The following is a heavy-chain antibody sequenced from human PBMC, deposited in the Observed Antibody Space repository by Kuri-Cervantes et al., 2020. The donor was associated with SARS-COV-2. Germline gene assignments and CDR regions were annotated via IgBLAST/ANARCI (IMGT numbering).Heavy chain of an antibody. J-gene: IGHJ4*02. CDR1: GFTSSSYG. D-gene: IGHD4-11*01. Sequence: GGSLRLSCAASGFTSSSYGMHWVRQAPGKGLEWVSVIYSGGSTYYADSVKGRFTISRDNSKNTLYLQMNSLRAEDTAVYYCARIDYSISIAYWGPGTLVTVSS. CDR3: ARIDYSISIAY. CDR2: IYSGGST. V-gene: IGHV3-66*01.